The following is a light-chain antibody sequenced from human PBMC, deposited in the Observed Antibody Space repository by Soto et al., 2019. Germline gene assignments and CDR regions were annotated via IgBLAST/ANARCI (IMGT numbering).Light chain of an antibody. CDR3: SSYTSSSTRV. J-gene: IGLJ1*01. CDR1: SSDVGGYNY. V-gene: IGLV2-14*01. CDR2: DVS. Sequence: QSALTQPASVSGSPGQSITLSCTGTSSDVGGYNYVSWYQQHPGKAPKLMIYDVSNRPSGFSNRFSGSKSGNTASLTISGLQAEDEADYYCSSYTSSSTRVFGTGTKVTVL.